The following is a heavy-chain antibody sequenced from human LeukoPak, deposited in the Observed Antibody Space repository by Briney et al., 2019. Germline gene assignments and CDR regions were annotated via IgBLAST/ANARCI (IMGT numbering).Heavy chain of an antibody. Sequence: PSETLSLTCTLSGGSITNSNYWSWIRQPPGEAPEWIGYIHYNGRTNYNPSLKSRVTISVDTSYNQFSLKLNSVSAADTAVYYCARGAGWYDYWGQGMLVTVSS. CDR1: GGSITNSNY. CDR3: ARGAGWYDY. D-gene: IGHD6-19*01. J-gene: IGHJ4*02. CDR2: IHYNGRT. V-gene: IGHV4-59*01.